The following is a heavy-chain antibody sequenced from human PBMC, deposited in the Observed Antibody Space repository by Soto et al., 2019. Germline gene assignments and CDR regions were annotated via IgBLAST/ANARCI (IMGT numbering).Heavy chain of an antibody. CDR3: ARVQYQSGRGYYYYYMDV. J-gene: IGHJ6*03. CDR2: ISAYNGNT. CDR1: GYTFTSYS. D-gene: IGHD2-2*01. V-gene: IGHV1-18*01. Sequence: ASVKVSCKASGYTFTSYSISWVRQAPGQGLEWMGWISAYNGNTNYAQKLQGRDTMTTDTSTSTAYMELRSLRSDDTAVYYCARVQYQSGRGYYYYYMDVWGKGTTVTVSS.